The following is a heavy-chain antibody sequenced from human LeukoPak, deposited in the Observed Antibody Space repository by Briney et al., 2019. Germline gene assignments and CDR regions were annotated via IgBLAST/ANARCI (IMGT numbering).Heavy chain of an antibody. J-gene: IGHJ6*02. CDR1: GGSISTYY. CDR3: VREPLSSGYDYYYGMDV. CDR2: IYYSGST. D-gene: IGHD5-12*01. V-gene: IGHV4-59*01. Sequence: PSETLSLTCTVSGGSISTYYWGWIRQPPGKGLGWIGYIYYSGSTNYNPSLKSRVTIFVDTSKNQFSLKLSSVTAADTAVYYCVREPLSSGYDYYYGMDVWGQGTTVTVSS.